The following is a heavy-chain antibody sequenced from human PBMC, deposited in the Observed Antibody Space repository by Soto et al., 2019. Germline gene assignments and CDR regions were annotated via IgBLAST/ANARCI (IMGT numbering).Heavy chain of an antibody. J-gene: IGHJ6*03. D-gene: IGHD3-3*01. CDR3: ARVFGVSSRPRGYYYYYMDV. CDR2: ISRNGNYI. CDR1: GFTFSNFH. V-gene: IGHV3-21*01. Sequence: GGSLRLSCAASGFTFSNFHMNWVRQAPGEGLEWVSSISRNGNYIYYIDSVKGRFTISRDNAENSLYLQMNSLRAEDTAVYYCARVFGVSSRPRGYYYYYMDVWGKGTTVTVSS.